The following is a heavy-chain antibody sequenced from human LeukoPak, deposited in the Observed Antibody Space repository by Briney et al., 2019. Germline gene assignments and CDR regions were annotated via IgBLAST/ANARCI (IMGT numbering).Heavy chain of an antibody. CDR2: ISSSSSYI. CDR3: ARGTYDRPPYAFDI. J-gene: IGHJ3*02. CDR1: GFTFSSYS. V-gene: IGHV3-21*01. D-gene: IGHD3-22*01. Sequence: RTGGSLRLSCAASGFTFSSYSMNWVRQAPGKGLEWVSSISSSSSYIYYADSVEGRFTISRDNAKNSLYLQMNSLRAEDTAVYYCARGTYDRPPYAFDIWSQGTMVTVSS.